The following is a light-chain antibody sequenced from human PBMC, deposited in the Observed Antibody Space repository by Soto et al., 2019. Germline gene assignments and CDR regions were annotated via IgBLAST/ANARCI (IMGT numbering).Light chain of an antibody. Sequence: SYELTQPPSMSVSPGQTASITCSGDKLGDKYACWYQQKPGQSPVLVIYQDSERPSGIPERFSGSNSGNTATLTISGTQAMDEADYYCQAWDSSTAPFGGGTKLTVL. CDR3: QAWDSSTAP. V-gene: IGLV3-1*01. CDR1: KLGDKY. CDR2: QDS. J-gene: IGLJ2*01.